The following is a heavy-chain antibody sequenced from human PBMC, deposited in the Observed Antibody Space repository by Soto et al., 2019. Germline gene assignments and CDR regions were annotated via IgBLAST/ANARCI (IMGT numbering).Heavy chain of an antibody. CDR1: GGSISSGVYY. CDR3: ARGRMTEAGKSRFDP. CDR2: IYYSGST. Sequence: PSETLSLTCALSGGSISSGVYYWRWIRQPPGKGLEWLGYIYYSGSTDYNPSLKSRVTLSVDTSKNQFSLKLSSVTAADTAVYYCARGRMTEAGKSRFDPWGQGTLVTVSS. J-gene: IGHJ5*02. D-gene: IGHD1-1*01. V-gene: IGHV4-30-4*02.